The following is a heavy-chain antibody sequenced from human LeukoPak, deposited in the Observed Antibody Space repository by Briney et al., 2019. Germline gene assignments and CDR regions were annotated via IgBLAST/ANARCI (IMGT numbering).Heavy chain of an antibody. V-gene: IGHV4-59*01. J-gene: IGHJ5*02. Sequence: PSETQSLTCTVSGGSISSYYWSWIRQPPGKGLEWIGYIYYSGSTNYNPSLKSRVTISVDTSKNQFSLKLSSVTAADTAVYYCATYDFWSGSWGQGTLVTVSS. D-gene: IGHD3-3*01. CDR3: ATYDFWSGS. CDR1: GGSISSYY. CDR2: IYYSGST.